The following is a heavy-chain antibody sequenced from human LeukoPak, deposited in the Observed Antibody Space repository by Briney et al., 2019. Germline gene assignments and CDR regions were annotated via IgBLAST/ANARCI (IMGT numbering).Heavy chain of an antibody. CDR1: GYTFTSYG. Sequence: ASVKVSCKASGYTFTSYGISLVRQAPGQGLEWMGIINPSGGSTSYAQKFQGRVTMTRDTSTSTVYMELSSLRSEDTAVYYCARDPAPDYWGQGTLVTVSS. CDR3: ARDPAPDY. V-gene: IGHV1-46*01. CDR2: INPSGGST. D-gene: IGHD2-2*01. J-gene: IGHJ4*02.